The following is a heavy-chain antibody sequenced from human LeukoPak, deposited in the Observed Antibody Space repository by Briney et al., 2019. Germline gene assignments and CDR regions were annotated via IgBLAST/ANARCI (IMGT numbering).Heavy chain of an antibody. D-gene: IGHD3-22*01. CDR3: ARAPDRYYYDSSGGGYYYYYMDV. Sequence: PSETLSLTCTVSGGSISSSSYYWGWIRQPPGKGLEWIGSIYYNGSTNYNPSLKSRVTISVDTSKNQFSLKLSSVAAADTAVYYCARAPDRYYYDSSGGGYYYYYMDVWGKGTTVTVSS. CDR1: GGSISSSSYY. CDR2: IYYNGST. V-gene: IGHV4-39*07. J-gene: IGHJ6*03.